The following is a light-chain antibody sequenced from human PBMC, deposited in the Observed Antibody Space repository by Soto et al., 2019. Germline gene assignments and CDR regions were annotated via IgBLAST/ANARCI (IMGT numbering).Light chain of an antibody. J-gene: IGKJ5*01. CDR2: AAS. V-gene: IGKV1-9*01. CDR3: QQLNSYPIT. Sequence: DIQVTQSPSFLSASVGDRVTITCRASQGISSYLAWYQQKPGKAPELLIYAASTLQSGVPSRFSGSGSGTEYTLTISSLQPEDFAIYYCQQLNSYPITFGQGTRLAIK. CDR1: QGISSY.